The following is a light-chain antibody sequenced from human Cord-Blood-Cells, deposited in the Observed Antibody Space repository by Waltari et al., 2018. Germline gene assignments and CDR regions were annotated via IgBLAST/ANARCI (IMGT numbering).Light chain of an antibody. CDR3: QQYCSTPYS. Sequence: DIVMTQSPDSLAVSLGERATINCKSSQSVLYSSNNKNYLAWYQQKPGESPKLLIYWASTRECGVPDRFSGSGSGTYFTLIISSLQAEDVAVYYCQQYCSTPYSFGQGTKLEIK. V-gene: IGKV4-1*01. J-gene: IGKJ2*03. CDR1: QSVLYSSNNKNY. CDR2: WAS.